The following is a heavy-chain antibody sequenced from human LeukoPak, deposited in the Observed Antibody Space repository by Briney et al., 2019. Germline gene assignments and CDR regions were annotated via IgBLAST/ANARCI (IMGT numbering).Heavy chain of an antibody. D-gene: IGHD6-19*01. V-gene: IGHV3-7*04. Sequence: GGSLRLSCAASGFTFSSHWMSWVRRAPGKGLEWVANIKQDGSEKYYVDSVKGRFTISRDNAKNSLYLQMNSLRAEDTAVYYCARAVAGTVPDYWGQGTLVTVSS. J-gene: IGHJ4*02. CDR2: IKQDGSEK. CDR1: GFTFSSHW. CDR3: ARAVAGTVPDY.